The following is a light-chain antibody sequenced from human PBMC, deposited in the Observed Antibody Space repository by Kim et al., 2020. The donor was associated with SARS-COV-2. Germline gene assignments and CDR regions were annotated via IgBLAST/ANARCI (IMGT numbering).Light chain of an antibody. V-gene: IGLV3-19*01. CDR3: NSRASRCDHAV. CDR1: SLRNYY. CDR2: CNY. J-gene: IGLJ3*02. Sequence: SSDLTQDPAVSVALGQTVRLTCQGDSLRNYYATWYQQRPGQAPVLVLYCNYNRPSEVPDLFSGSASGNTASLPITGAQAEYETDYYCNSRASRCDHAVFG.